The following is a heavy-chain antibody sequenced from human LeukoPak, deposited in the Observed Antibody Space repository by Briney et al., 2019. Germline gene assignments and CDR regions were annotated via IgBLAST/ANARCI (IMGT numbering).Heavy chain of an antibody. CDR3: ARERDYDSSGYYVFGY. J-gene: IGHJ4*02. D-gene: IGHD3-22*01. CDR1: GFAVSNNY. V-gene: IGHV3-66*01. CDR2: IYSDGSP. Sequence: GGSLRLSCAASGFAVSNNYMSWVRQAPGKGLEWVSVIYSDGSPYYADSVRGRFTISRDNSKNTLYLQMNSLRAEDTAVYYCARERDYDSSGYYVFGYWGQGTLVTVSS.